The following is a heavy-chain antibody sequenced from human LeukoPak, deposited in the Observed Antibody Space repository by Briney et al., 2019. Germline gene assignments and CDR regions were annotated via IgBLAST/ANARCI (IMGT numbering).Heavy chain of an antibody. V-gene: IGHV3-30*04. Sequence: GGSLRLSCAASGFAFSSYAMHWVRQAPGKGLEWVAIISYDGITEDYSDSVKGRFSISRDNFKNTLFLQMNSLRAEDMGLYYCAKGLYGSGSYPDYWGQGTLVTVSS. CDR1: GFAFSSYA. D-gene: IGHD3-10*01. J-gene: IGHJ4*02. CDR2: ISYDGITE. CDR3: AKGLYGSGSYPDY.